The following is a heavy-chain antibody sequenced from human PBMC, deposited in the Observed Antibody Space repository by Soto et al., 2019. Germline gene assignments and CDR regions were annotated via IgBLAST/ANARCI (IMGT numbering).Heavy chain of an antibody. CDR1: GGSFSGYY. CDR3: ARGGARITIFGVVIKSWFDP. V-gene: IGHV4-34*01. Sequence: SETLSLTCAVYGGSFSGYYWSWIRQPPGKGLEWIGEINHSGSTNYNPSLKSRVTISVDTSKNQFSLKLSSVTAADTAVYYCARGGARITIFGVVIKSWFDPWGQGTLVTVSS. D-gene: IGHD3-3*01. CDR2: INHSGST. J-gene: IGHJ5*02.